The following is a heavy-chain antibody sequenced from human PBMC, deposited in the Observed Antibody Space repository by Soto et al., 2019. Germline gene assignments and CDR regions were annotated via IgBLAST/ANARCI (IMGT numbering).Heavy chain of an antibody. CDR3: ARGSDYSNAFDI. D-gene: IGHD4-4*01. CDR2: INHSGST. J-gene: IGHJ3*02. V-gene: IGHV4-34*01. CDR1: GGSFSGYY. Sequence: QVQLQQWGAGLLKPSETLSLTCAVYGGSFSGYYWSWIRQPPGKGLEWIGEINHSGSTNYNPSLKSRVTISVDTSKNQFSLKLSSVTAADTAMYYCARGSDYSNAFDIWGQGTMVTVSS.